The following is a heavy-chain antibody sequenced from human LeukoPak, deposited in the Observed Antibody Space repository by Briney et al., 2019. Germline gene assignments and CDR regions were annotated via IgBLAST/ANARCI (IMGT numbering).Heavy chain of an antibody. D-gene: IGHD2-2*01. CDR3: AKDPIVVVPAAHDY. V-gene: IGHV3-23*01. CDR2: ISGSGGST. CDR1: EFTFSSYA. Sequence: GGSLRLSCAASEFTFSSYAMSWVRQAPGKGLEWVSAISGSGGSTYYADSVKGRFTISRDNSKNTLYLQMNSLRAEDTAVYYCAKDPIVVVPAAHDYWGQGTLVTVSS. J-gene: IGHJ4*02.